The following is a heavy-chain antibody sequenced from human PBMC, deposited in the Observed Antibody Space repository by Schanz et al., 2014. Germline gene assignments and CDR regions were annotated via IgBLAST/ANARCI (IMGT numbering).Heavy chain of an antibody. V-gene: IGHV3-11*06. Sequence: VQLLESGGGLVQPGGSLRLSCVASGFTFSDYYMTWIRQAPGKGLEWVSDISDSGDSTHYADSVKGRFTISRDNSKNTVNLQMNSLRAEDTAVYYCARDHQWLARYYMDVWGKGTTVTVSS. CDR1: GFTFSDYY. CDR2: ISDSGDST. J-gene: IGHJ6*03. D-gene: IGHD6-19*01. CDR3: ARDHQWLARYYMDV.